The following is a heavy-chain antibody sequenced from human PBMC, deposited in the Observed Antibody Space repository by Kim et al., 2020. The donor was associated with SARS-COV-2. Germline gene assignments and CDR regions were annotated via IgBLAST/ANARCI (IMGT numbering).Heavy chain of an antibody. CDR2: ISYDGSNI. J-gene: IGHJ4*02. CDR1: GFTFSSYG. CDR3: ARYGHGWGSYSSRDAEY. Sequence: GGSLRLSCAASGFTFSSYGMHWVRQAPGKGLEWVAVISYDGSNIYYADSVKGRFTISRDNSKNTLYLQMNSLRAEDTAVYYCARYGHGWGSYSSRDAEYWGQGTLVTVSS. V-gene: IGHV3-33*05. D-gene: IGHD3-10*01.